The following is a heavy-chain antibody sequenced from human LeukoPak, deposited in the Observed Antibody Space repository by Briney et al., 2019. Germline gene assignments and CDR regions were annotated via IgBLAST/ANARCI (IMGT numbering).Heavy chain of an antibody. CDR2: INHSGST. CDR3: ARGYGDFWSGSYGD. Sequence: SETLSLTCAVYGGSFSGYYWSWIRQPPGKGLEWIGEINHSGSTNYNPSLKSRVTISADTSKNQFSLKLSSVTAADTAVYYCARGYGDFWSGSYGDWGQGTLVTVSS. V-gene: IGHV4-34*01. J-gene: IGHJ4*02. D-gene: IGHD3-3*01. CDR1: GGSFSGYY.